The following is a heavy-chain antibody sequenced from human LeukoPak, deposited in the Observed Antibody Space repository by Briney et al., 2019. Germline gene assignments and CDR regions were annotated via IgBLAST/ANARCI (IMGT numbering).Heavy chain of an antibody. Sequence: PGRSLRLSCAASGFTFSSYGMHWVRQAPGKGLEWVAVIWYDGSNKYYADSVKGRFTISRDNSKNTLYLQMNSLRAEDTAVYYCARERVENQQLVGGNYWGQGTLVTVSS. CDR2: IWYDGSNK. J-gene: IGHJ4*02. D-gene: IGHD6-6*01. CDR3: ARERVENQQLVGGNY. CDR1: GFTFSSYG. V-gene: IGHV3-33*01.